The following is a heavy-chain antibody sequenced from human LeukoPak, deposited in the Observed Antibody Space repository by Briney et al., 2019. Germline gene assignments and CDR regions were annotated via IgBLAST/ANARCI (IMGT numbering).Heavy chain of an antibody. J-gene: IGHJ4*02. Sequence: SETLSLTCTVSGGSISSYYWSWIRQPPGKGLEWIGEINHSGSTNYNPSLKSRVTISVDTSKNQFSLKLSSVTAADTAVYYCARADVMTLDYWGQGTLVTVSS. V-gene: IGHV4-34*01. D-gene: IGHD2-21*01. CDR3: ARADVMTLDY. CDR1: GGSISSYY. CDR2: INHSGST.